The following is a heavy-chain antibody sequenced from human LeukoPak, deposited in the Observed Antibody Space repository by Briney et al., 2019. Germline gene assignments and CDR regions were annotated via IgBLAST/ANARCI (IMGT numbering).Heavy chain of an antibody. Sequence: ASVKVSCKASGYTFTGYYMHWVRQAPGQGLEWMGWINPNSGGTNYAQKFQGRVTMTRDTSISTAYMELSRLRSDDTAVYYCAAYYYDGSGYYHYWGQGTLVTVSS. D-gene: IGHD3-22*01. CDR1: GYTFTGYY. CDR3: AAYYYDGSGYYHY. CDR2: INPNSGGT. J-gene: IGHJ4*02. V-gene: IGHV1-2*02.